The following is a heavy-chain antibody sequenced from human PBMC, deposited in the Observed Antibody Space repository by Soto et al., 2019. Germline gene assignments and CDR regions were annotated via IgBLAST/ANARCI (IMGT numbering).Heavy chain of an antibody. D-gene: IGHD3-10*01. J-gene: IGHJ3*02. CDR3: ACSRITMVRGVNHRAFDI. V-gene: IGHV4-59*01. CDR2: IYYSGST. Sequence: PSETLSLTCTFSGGSISSYYWSWIRQPPGKGLEWIGYIYYSGSTNYNPSLKSRVTISVDTSKNQFSLKLSSVTAADTAVYYCACSRITMVRGVNHRAFDIWGQGTMVTVSS. CDR1: GGSISSYY.